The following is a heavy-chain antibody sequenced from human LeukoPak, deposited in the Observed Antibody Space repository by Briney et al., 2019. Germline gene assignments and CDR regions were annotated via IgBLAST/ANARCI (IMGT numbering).Heavy chain of an antibody. J-gene: IGHJ4*02. CDR1: GGPFSGYY. D-gene: IGHD1-26*01. CDR2: INHSGST. V-gene: IGHV4-34*01. Sequence: SETLSLTCAVYGGPFSGYYWNWIRQSPGKGLEWIGEINHSGSTNYNPSLKSRVTISVDTSKNQFSLKLSSVTAADTAVYYCARALSGSYSYYFDYWGQGTLVTVSS. CDR3: ARALSGSYSYYFDY.